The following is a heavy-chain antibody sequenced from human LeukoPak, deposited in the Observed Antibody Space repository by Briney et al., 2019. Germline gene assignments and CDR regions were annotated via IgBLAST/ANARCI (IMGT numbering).Heavy chain of an antibody. Sequence: SETLSLTFTVSSGSISSSSYYCAWIRQPPGKGLEWIGSIYYSGTTYYNSSLKSRVTISVDTSKNQFSLKLSSVTAADTAVYYCARHGSSWYVDYWGQGTLVTVSS. CDR3: ARHGSSWYVDY. V-gene: IGHV4-39*01. CDR1: SGSISSSSYY. CDR2: IYYSGTT. D-gene: IGHD6-13*01. J-gene: IGHJ4*02.